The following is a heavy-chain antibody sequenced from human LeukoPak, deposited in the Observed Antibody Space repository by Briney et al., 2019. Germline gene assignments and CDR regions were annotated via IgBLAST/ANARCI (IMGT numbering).Heavy chain of an antibody. CDR1: GGSISSSSYY. Sequence: SETLSLTCTVSGGSISSSSYYWGWIRQPPGKGLEWIGGIYYSGSTFYNPSLKSRVTMSVDTSKNQFSLKLSSVTAADTAVYYCARQGGVCYWGQGTLVTVSS. V-gene: IGHV4-39*01. CDR2: IYYSGST. CDR3: ARQGGVCY. D-gene: IGHD3-16*01. J-gene: IGHJ4*02.